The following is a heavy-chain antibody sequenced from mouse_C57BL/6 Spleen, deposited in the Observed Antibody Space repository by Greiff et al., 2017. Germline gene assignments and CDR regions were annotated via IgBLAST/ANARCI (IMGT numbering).Heavy chain of an antibody. V-gene: IGHV3-1*01. CDR2: ISYSGST. J-gene: IGHJ2*01. Sequence: EVKLVESGPGMVQPSQSLSLTCTVTGFSITSGYDWHWIRHFPGNKLEWMGYISYSGSTNYNPSLKSRISITHDTSKNHFFLKLNSVTTEDTATYYCARGIYYYGSSYYFDYWGQGTTLTVSS. CDR3: ARGIYYYGSSYYFDY. D-gene: IGHD1-1*01. CDR1: GFSITSGYD.